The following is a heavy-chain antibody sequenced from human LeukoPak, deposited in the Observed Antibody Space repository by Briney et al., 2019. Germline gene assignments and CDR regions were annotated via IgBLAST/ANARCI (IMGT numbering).Heavy chain of an antibody. CDR1: GYSFTSYW. CDR3: ARHDRTGEYQLSQGMDV. CDR2: IDPSDSYT. D-gene: IGHD2-2*01. Sequence: GESLKISCKGSGYSFTSYWINWVRQMPGKGLEWMGRIDPSDSYTNYSPSFQGHVTISADKSISTAYLQWSSLKASDTAMYCCARHDRTGEYQLSQGMDVWGKGTTVTVSS. V-gene: IGHV5-10-1*01. J-gene: IGHJ6*04.